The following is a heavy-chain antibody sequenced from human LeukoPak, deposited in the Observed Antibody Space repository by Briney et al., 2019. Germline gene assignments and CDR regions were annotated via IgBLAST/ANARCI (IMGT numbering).Heavy chain of an antibody. D-gene: IGHD2/OR15-2a*01. Sequence: GGSLRLSCAASGFTFSSYAMSWVRQAPGKGLEVVSAISGCGGSKYYSHSVKGRFTISRDNSKNTLYLQTNSLRAEDTAVYYCAKEGIILSPWFDPWGQGTLVTVSS. CDR2: ISGCGGSK. CDR3: AKEGIILSPWFDP. V-gene: IGHV3-23*01. J-gene: IGHJ5*02. CDR1: GFTFSSYA.